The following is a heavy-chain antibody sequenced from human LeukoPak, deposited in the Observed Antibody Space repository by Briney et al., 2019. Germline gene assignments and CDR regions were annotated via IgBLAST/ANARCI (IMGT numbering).Heavy chain of an antibody. D-gene: IGHD6-19*01. CDR1: GGSISSSSNY. J-gene: IGHJ4*02. CDR2: IYYSGST. Sequence: SETLSLTCTVSGGSISSSSNYCGWIRQPPGKGLEWIGSIYYSGSTYYNPSLRSRVTISVDTSKNQFSLKLSSVTAADTAVYYCARQSWYSSGWYPFDYWGQGTLVTVSS. CDR3: ARQSWYSSGWYPFDY. V-gene: IGHV4-39*01.